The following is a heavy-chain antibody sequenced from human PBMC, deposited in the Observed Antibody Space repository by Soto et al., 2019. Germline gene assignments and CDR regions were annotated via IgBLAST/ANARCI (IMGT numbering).Heavy chain of an antibody. CDR1: GDSISNLDYF. V-gene: IGHV4-30-4*01. Sequence: TLSLTCTVSGDSISNLDYFWAWIRQPPGQALEYIGYIYKSATTYYNPSFESRVAISVDTSKSQFSLNVTSVTAADTAVYFCARGRYCLTGRCFPNWFDSWGQGALVTVSS. CDR2: IYKSATT. D-gene: IGHD7-27*01. CDR3: ARGRYCLTGRCFPNWFDS. J-gene: IGHJ5*01.